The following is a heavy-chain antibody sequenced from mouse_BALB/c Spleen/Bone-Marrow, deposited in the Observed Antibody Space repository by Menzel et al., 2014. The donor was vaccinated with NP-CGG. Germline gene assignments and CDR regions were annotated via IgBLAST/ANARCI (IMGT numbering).Heavy chain of an antibody. V-gene: IGHV1-5*01. D-gene: IGHD3-1*01. Sequence: EVQLQQSGTVLARPGAAVKMSCKASGYTFSNYWMHWVKQRPGQGLEWIRTIYPGNSDTTYNQKFKGKAKLTAVTSTSTAYMELSSLTNEDSAAYYCTTLARSDFDYWGQGTTLTVSS. CDR1: GYTFSNYW. CDR3: TTLARSDFDY. J-gene: IGHJ2*01. CDR2: IYPGNSDT.